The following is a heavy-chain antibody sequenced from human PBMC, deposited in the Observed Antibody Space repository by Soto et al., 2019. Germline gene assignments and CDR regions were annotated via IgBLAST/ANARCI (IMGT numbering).Heavy chain of an antibody. CDR1: GGSISRSSYY. CDR2: IYYSGCT. J-gene: IGHJ4*02. D-gene: IGHD5-12*01. CDR3: ETIIVGRGYSGYDDDY. V-gene: IGHV4-39*01. Sequence: QLQLQESGPGLVKPSETLSLTCTVSGGSISRSSYYWGLIRQPPGKGLEWIGSIYYSGCTYYNPSLKSRVTISVDTSKNQYSLKLSSVTAADTAVYYCETIIVGRGYSGYDDDYWCQGNLVTGYS.